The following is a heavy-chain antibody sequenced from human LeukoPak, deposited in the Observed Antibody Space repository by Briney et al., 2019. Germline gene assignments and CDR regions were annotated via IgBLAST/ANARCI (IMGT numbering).Heavy chain of an antibody. Sequence: PGGSLRLSCAASGFAVSSNYMSWVRQAPGKGLEWVSVIYTGGSTYHADSVKGRFTISRDNSKNTVYLQMNSLRAEDTAVYYCARERGTSGYILAFWGQGTPVTVSS. CDR1: GFAVSSNY. CDR3: ARERGTSGYILAF. J-gene: IGHJ4*02. D-gene: IGHD3-22*01. V-gene: IGHV3-53*01. CDR2: IYTGGST.